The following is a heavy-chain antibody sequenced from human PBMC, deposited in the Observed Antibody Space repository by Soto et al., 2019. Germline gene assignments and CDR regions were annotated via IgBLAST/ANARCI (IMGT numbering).Heavy chain of an antibody. CDR1: GGSFSGYY. CDR2: INHSGST. CDR3: ASRDSGIRSFDY. Sequence: SETLSLTCAVYGGSFSGYYWSWIRQPPGKGLEWIGEINHSGSTNYNPSLKSRVTISVDTSKNQFSLKLSSVTAADTAVYYCASRDSGIRSFDYRAQRTPVTGSS. V-gene: IGHV4-34*01. D-gene: IGHD3-10*01. J-gene: IGHJ4*02.